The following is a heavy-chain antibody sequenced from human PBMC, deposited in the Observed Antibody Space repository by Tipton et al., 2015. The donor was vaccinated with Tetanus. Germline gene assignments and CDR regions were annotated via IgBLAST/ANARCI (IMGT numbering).Heavy chain of an antibody. J-gene: IGHJ4*02. CDR2: IYYSGST. CDR1: GGSISSGDYY. Sequence: TLSLTCTVSGGSISSGDYYWSWIRQPPGKGLEWIGYIYYSGSTYYNPSLKSRVTISVDTSKNQFSLKLSSATAADTAVYYCARASSGWYGLDFDYWGQGTLVTVSS. D-gene: IGHD6-19*01. CDR3: ARASSGWYGLDFDY. V-gene: IGHV4-30-4*01.